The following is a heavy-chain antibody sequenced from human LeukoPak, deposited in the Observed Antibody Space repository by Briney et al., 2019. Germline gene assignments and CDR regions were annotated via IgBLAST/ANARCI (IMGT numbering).Heavy chain of an antibody. CDR2: IKQDGSEK. D-gene: IGHD3-16*02. V-gene: IGHV3-7*01. CDR3: ARSHDYVWGSYPYYFDY. CDR1: GFTFSSYA. Sequence: PGGSLRLSCAASGFTFSSYAMSWVRQAPGKGLEWVANIKQDGSEKYYVDSVKGRFTISRDNAKNSLYLQMNSLRAEDTAVYYCARSHDYVWGSYPYYFDYWGQGTLVTVSS. J-gene: IGHJ4*02.